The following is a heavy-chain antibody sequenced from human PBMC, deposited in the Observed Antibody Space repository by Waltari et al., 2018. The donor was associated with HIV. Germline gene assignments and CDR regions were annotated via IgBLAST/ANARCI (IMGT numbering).Heavy chain of an antibody. CDR1: GFTSSNYW. CDR3: VSSGLDI. Sequence: VQLVESGGDLAQAGWAVRIPRVAGGFTSSNYWMHWVRQVPGKRLVWVARINTDETIRTYGENVKGRFTISRDNGKNTFYLQMNSLRVEDTAVYYCVSSGLDIWGQGTTVNVSS. J-gene: IGHJ6*02. CDR2: INTDETIR. V-gene: IGHV3-74*01.